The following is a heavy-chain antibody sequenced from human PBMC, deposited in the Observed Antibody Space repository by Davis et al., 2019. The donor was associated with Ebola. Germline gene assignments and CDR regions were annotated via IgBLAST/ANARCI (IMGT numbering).Heavy chain of an antibody. D-gene: IGHD1-26*01. V-gene: IGHV3-23*01. J-gene: IGHJ4*02. CDR1: GFTFSSYA. CDR2: INGGGVST. CDR3: ARENTVEGGSNNFDY. Sequence: GGSLRLSCAASGFTFSSYAMSWVRQAPGKGLEWVSAINGGGVSTYYADSVKGRFTISRDNAKNSLYLQMNSLRAEDTAVYYCARENTVEGGSNNFDYWGQGTLVTVSS.